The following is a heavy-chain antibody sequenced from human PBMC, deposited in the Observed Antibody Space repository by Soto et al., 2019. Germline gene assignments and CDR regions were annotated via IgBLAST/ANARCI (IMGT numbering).Heavy chain of an antibody. Sequence: SETLSLTCTVSGGSISSSSYYWGWIRQPPGKGLEWIGSIYYSGSTYYNPSLKSRVTISVDTSKNQLSLKLSSVTASDTAVYYCADIRFPYYYMDVWGKGTTVTVSS. CDR2: IYYSGST. J-gene: IGHJ6*03. CDR1: GGSISSSSYY. D-gene: IGHD3-3*01. CDR3: ADIRFPYYYMDV. V-gene: IGHV4-39*01.